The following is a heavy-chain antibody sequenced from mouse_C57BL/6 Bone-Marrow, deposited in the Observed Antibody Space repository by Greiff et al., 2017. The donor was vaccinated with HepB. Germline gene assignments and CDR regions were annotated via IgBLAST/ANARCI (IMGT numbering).Heavy chain of an antibody. D-gene: IGHD2-10*01. Sequence: EVKLVESEGGLVQPGRSMKLSCTASGFTFSDYYMAWVRQVPEKGLEWVANINYDGSSTYYLDSLKSRFIISRDNAKNILYLQMSSLKSEDTATYYCARASLPAMDYWGQGTSVTVSS. V-gene: IGHV5-16*01. CDR1: GFTFSDYY. CDR2: INYDGSST. J-gene: IGHJ4*01. CDR3: ARASLPAMDY.